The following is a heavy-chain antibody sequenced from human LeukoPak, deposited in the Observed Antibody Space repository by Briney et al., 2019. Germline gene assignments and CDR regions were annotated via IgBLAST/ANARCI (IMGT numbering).Heavy chain of an antibody. J-gene: IGHJ4*02. V-gene: IGHV4-39*07. CDR1: GGSISSSSYY. CDR3: ASNYYSSSWYYFDY. CDR2: IYYSGST. D-gene: IGHD6-13*01. Sequence: SETLSLTCTVSGGSISSSSYYWGWIRQPPGKGLEWIGSIYYSGSTNYNPSLKSRVTISVDTSKNQFSLKLSSVTAADTAVYYCASNYYSSSWYYFDYWGQGTLVTVSS.